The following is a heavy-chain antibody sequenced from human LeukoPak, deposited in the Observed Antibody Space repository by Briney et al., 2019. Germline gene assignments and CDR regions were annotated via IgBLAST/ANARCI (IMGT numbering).Heavy chain of an antibody. D-gene: IGHD2-8*01. Sequence: ASVKVSCKASGYSFTGYYIHWVRQAPGQGLEWMGWINPDGGVTKSAQNFQGRVTMTRDKSINTVYMELSGLTSDDTALYYCARGPNHYYYMDFWGTGTTVSVSS. V-gene: IGHV1-2*02. CDR2: INPDGGVT. CDR1: GYSFTGYY. CDR3: ARGPNHYYYMDF. J-gene: IGHJ6*03.